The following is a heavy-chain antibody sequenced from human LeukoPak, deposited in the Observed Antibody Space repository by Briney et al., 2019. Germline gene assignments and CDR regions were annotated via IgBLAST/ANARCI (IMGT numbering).Heavy chain of an antibody. Sequence: TSETLSLTCTVSGGSISSYYWSWIRQPPGKGLEWIGYIYYSGSTNYNPSLKSRVTISVDTSKNQFSLKLSSVTAADTAVYYCARGRGSGAYGGTHFDYWGQGTLVTVSS. CDR3: ARGRGSGAYGGTHFDY. J-gene: IGHJ4*02. CDR1: GGSISSYY. V-gene: IGHV4-59*12. D-gene: IGHD2-15*01. CDR2: IYYSGST.